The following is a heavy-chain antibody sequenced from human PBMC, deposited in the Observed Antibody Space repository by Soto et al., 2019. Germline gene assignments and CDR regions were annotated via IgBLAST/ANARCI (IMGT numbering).Heavy chain of an antibody. J-gene: IGHJ4*02. CDR1: GFTFNSYG. CDR3: AKFYGSGTYYTYYLDS. Sequence: PGGSLRLSCVASGFTFNSYGMHWVRQAPGKGLEWVAVISDDGSKKYYADSVKGRFTISRDNSKNTLYVQMNSLRPEDTAVYYCAKFYGSGTYYTYYLDSWGQGTLVTVSS. V-gene: IGHV3-30*18. CDR2: ISDDGSKK. D-gene: IGHD3-10*01.